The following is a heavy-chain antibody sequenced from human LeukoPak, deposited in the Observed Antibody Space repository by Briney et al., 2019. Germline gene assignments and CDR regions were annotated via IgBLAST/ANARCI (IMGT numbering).Heavy chain of an antibody. Sequence: SETLSLTCAVYGGSFSGYYWSWIRQPPGKGLEWIGEINHSGSTNYNPSLKSRVTISVDTSKNQSSLKLSSVTAADTAVYYCAPGGRLPAAIPWGQGTLVTVSS. J-gene: IGHJ5*02. CDR2: INHSGST. CDR3: APGGRLPAAIP. V-gene: IGHV4-34*01. CDR1: GGSFSGYY. D-gene: IGHD2-2*02.